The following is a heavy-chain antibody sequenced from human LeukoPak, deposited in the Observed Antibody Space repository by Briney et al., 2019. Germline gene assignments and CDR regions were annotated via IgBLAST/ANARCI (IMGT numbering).Heavy chain of an antibody. Sequence: PGGSLRLSCAASGFTFSSFDMHWVRQPTGQGLEWVSTIGTASDTYYPGSVEGRFTLSRDNAKNSLYLQMNSLTAGDTAVYYCARGPPSGKYYDMDVWGKGTTVTVSS. CDR2: IGTASDT. J-gene: IGHJ6*03. D-gene: IGHD6-19*01. CDR3: ARGPPSGKYYDMDV. V-gene: IGHV3-13*01. CDR1: GFTFSSFD.